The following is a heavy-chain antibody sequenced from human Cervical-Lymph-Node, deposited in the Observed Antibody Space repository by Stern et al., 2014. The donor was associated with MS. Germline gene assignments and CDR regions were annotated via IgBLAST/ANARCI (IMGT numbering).Heavy chain of an antibody. CDR3: ARGQAVAGTLPEY. Sequence: DQLVESGAEVKKPGASVKVSCKASGYTFTSYDINWVRQATGQGLEWMGWMNPNSGNTGYAQKFQGRVTMTRDTSTSTAYMEVSSLRSEDTAVYYCARGQAVAGTLPEYWGQGTLVTVSS. CDR2: MNPNSGNT. V-gene: IGHV1-8*01. D-gene: IGHD6-19*01. J-gene: IGHJ4*02. CDR1: GYTFTSYD.